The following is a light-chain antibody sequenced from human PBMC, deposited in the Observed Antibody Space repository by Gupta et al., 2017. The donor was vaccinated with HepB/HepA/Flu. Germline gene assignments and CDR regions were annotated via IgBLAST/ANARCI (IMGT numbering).Light chain of an antibody. CDR3: QQSYNTPYT. Sequence: DIQMTQSPSSLSASVGDRVTITCRASQTISSYLNWYQQKPGKAPKLLIYGASTLQSGVPSRFSGSGSGTDFTLTISSLQPEDFATYYCQQSYNTPYTFGQVTRLDIK. CDR2: GAS. V-gene: IGKV1-39*01. J-gene: IGKJ2*01. CDR1: QTISSY.